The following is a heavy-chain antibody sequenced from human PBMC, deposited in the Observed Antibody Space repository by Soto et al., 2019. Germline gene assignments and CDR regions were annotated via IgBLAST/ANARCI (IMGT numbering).Heavy chain of an antibody. V-gene: IGHV3-72*01. CDR3: VRGGGGYYPGTQIYHFDY. J-gene: IGHJ4*01. Sequence: GGSLRLSCAASGFTFSDFYMDWVRQAPGKGLEWVARSKNRANSYITEHAASLRGRFTVSRDGSKNSLHLQMNSLKTEDTAVYYCVRGGGGYYPGTQIYHFDYWGLGTLVTVSS. D-gene: IGHD1-26*01. CDR1: GFTFSDFY. CDR2: SKNRANSYIT.